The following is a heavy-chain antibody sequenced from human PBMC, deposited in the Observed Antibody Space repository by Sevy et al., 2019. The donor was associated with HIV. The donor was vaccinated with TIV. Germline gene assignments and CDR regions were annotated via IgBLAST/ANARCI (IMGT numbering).Heavy chain of an antibody. V-gene: IGHV3-23*01. D-gene: IGHD6-13*01. Sequence: GGSLRLSCAASGFTFSSYAMSWVRQAPGKGLEWVSAISGSGGSTCYADSVKGRLTISRDNSKNTLYLQMNSLRAEDTAVYYWARPGRSSSREAVPYYFDYWGQGTLVTVSS. J-gene: IGHJ4*02. CDR2: ISGSGGST. CDR3: ARPGRSSSREAVPYYFDY. CDR1: GFTFSSYA.